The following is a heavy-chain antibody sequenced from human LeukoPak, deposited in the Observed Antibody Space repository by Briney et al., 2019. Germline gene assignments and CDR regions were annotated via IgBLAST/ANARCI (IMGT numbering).Heavy chain of an antibody. CDR3: ARPAHRRTWGTHAFDY. V-gene: IGHV1-46*01. CDR1: GYTFTNYY. D-gene: IGHD7-27*01. CDR2: INPSGGST. Sequence: GASVKVSCKAPGYTFTNYYMHWVRQAPGQGLEWMGIINPSGGSTSYAQKFQGRVTMTRDPSTSTVYMELSSLRSEDTAVYYCARPAHRRTWGTHAFDYWGQGTLVTVSS. J-gene: IGHJ4*02.